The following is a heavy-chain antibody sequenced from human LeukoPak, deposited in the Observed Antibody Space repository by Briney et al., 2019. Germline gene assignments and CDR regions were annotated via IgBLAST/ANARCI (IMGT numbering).Heavy chain of an antibody. Sequence: GGSLRLSCAASGFTFSSYAMSWVRQAPGKGLEWVSSISGSGGSTYYADAVKGRFTISRDNSKNTLYLQMNSLRAEDTAVYYCAKGGSGWYPAFDYWGQGTLVTVSS. D-gene: IGHD6-19*01. J-gene: IGHJ4*02. V-gene: IGHV3-23*01. CDR1: GFTFSSYA. CDR3: AKGGSGWYPAFDY. CDR2: ISGSGGST.